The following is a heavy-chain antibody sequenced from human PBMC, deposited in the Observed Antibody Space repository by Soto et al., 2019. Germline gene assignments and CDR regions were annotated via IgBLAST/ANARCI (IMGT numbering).Heavy chain of an antibody. CDR3: AREKDPSGSSPNWFDP. CDR2: IKQDGSEK. V-gene: IGHV3-7*01. CDR1: GFTFSSYW. Sequence: GGSLRLSCAASGFTFSSYWMSWVRQAPGKGLEWVANIKQDGSEKYYVDSVKGRFTISRDNAKNSLYLQMNSLRAEDTAVYYCAREKDPSGSSPNWFDPWGQGTLVTVSS. D-gene: IGHD6-13*01. J-gene: IGHJ5*02.